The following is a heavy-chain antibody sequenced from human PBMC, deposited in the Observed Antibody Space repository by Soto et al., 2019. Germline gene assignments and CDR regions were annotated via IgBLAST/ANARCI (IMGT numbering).Heavy chain of an antibody. CDR1: GDSSVSSSSYY. D-gene: IGHD2-15*01. V-gene: IGHV4-39*01. J-gene: IGHJ6*02. Sequence: PSETLSLTCTVSGDSSVSSSSYYWGWIRQPPGKGLEWIGSIYYTGNTFYSPSFRSRLTISVDTATSRFSLKLRSVTAADTATYYCASEVSSTDGMDVWGQGTTVTVSS. CDR3: ASEVSSTDGMDV. CDR2: IYYTGNT.